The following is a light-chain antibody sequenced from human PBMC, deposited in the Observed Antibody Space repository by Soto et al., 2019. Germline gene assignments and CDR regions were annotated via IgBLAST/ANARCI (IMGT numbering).Light chain of an antibody. CDR3: HQYNNWPPIT. Sequence: EIVMTQSPATLSVSPGERATLSCRASQSVSSNLAWYQQKPGQAPRLLIYGASTRATGIPARFSGSRSATAFTLTISSLQSADFAVYYCHQYNNWPPITFGQGTRLEIK. V-gene: IGKV3-15*01. CDR2: GAS. CDR1: QSVSSN. J-gene: IGKJ5*01.